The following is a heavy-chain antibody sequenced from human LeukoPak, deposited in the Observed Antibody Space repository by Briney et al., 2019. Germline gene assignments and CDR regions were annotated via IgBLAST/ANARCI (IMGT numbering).Heavy chain of an antibody. J-gene: IGHJ4*02. D-gene: IGHD2-8*01. V-gene: IGHV5-51*01. CDR1: GYSFTSYW. CDR2: IYHGDSDT. Sequence: GESLKISCKGSGYSFTSYWIGWVRQMPGKGLEWMGIIYHGDSDTRYSPSFQGQVTISADKSISTAYLQWSSLKASDTAMHYCARLGKGYCTNGVCFNFDYWGQGTLVTVSS. CDR3: ARLGKGYCTNGVCFNFDY.